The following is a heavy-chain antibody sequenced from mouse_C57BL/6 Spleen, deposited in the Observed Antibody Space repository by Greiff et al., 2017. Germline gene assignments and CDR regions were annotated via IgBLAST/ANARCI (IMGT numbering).Heavy chain of an antibody. D-gene: IGHD1-1*01. Sequence: QVHVKQPGAELVKPGASVKLSCKASGYTFTSYWMQWVKQRPGQGLAWIGEIGPSDSYTNYNPKFKGKATLTVDTSSSTAYMQLSSLTSEDSAVYYCARSRSTTDYWGQGTTLTVSS. CDR2: IGPSDSYT. CDR1: GYTFTSYW. J-gene: IGHJ2*01. CDR3: ARSRSTTDY. V-gene: IGHV1-50*01.